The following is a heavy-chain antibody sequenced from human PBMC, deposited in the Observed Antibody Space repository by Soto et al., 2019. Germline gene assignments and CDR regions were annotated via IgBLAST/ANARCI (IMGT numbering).Heavy chain of an antibody. CDR1: GGSISSSSYY. CDR3: AILVGVRGADAFDI. Sequence: PSETLSLTCTVSGGSISSSSYYWGWIRQPPGKGLEWIGSIYYSGSTYYNPSLKSRVTISVDTSKNQFSLKLSSVTAADTAVYYCAILVGVRGADAFDIWGQGTMVTVSS. J-gene: IGHJ3*02. CDR2: IYYSGST. V-gene: IGHV4-39*01. D-gene: IGHD3-10*01.